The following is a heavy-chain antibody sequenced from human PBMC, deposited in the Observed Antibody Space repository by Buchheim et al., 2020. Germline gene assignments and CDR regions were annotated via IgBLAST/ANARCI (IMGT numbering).Heavy chain of an antibody. Sequence: EVQLLESGGGLVQPGGSLRLSCAASGFTFSSYAMSWVRQAPGKGLEWVSAISGSGGSTYYADSVKGRFTISRDNSKNTLYLQMSSRKAEDTAVYYCARDAAASNYLFDYYYGMDVWGQGTT. CDR1: GFTFSSYA. V-gene: IGHV3-23*01. CDR3: ARDAAASNYLFDYYYGMDV. J-gene: IGHJ6*02. D-gene: IGHD4-11*01. CDR2: ISGSGGST.